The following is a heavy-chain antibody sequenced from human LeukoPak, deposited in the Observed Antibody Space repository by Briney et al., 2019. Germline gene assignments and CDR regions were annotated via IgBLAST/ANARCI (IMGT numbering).Heavy chain of an antibody. CDR2: IKLDGSEK. CDR3: AKAPQGVTPYYFDY. CDR1: GFTFGKYW. Sequence: GSLRLSCVASGFTFGKYWMSWVRQAPGKGLEWVANIKLDGSEKNYVDSVKGRFTISRDNTKNSLYLQMNSLRAEDTAVYYCAKAPQGVTPYYFDYWGQGTLVTVSS. D-gene: IGHD4-23*01. V-gene: IGHV3-7*03. J-gene: IGHJ4*02.